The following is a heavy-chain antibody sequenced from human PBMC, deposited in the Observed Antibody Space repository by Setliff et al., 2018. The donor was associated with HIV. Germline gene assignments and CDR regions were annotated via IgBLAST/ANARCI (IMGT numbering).Heavy chain of an antibody. CDR3: AKELAASGLGYFDS. J-gene: IGHJ4*02. CDR1: GFTFNSYG. D-gene: IGHD3-22*01. Sequence: PGGSLRLSCAASGFTFNSYGMHWVRQAPGKGLEWVSIISASGGSTYYADSVKGRFTISRDKSKNTLYLQMNSLRAEDTAEYYCAKELAASGLGYFDSWGRGILVTVSS. CDR2: ISASGGST. V-gene: IGHV3-23*01.